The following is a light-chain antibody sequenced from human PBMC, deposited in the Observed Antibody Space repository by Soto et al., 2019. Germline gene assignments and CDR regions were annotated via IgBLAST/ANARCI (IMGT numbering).Light chain of an antibody. CDR3: QQYGSSPWT. CDR2: AAS. V-gene: IGKV3-20*01. Sequence: EIVLTQSPATLSLSPGERATLSCRASQSVSSTYLGWYQQKPGQAPRLLIYAASSRATGIPDRFSGSGSGTDFTLTISRLEPEDFAVYFCQQYGSSPWTFGQGTKVDIK. CDR1: QSVSSTY. J-gene: IGKJ1*01.